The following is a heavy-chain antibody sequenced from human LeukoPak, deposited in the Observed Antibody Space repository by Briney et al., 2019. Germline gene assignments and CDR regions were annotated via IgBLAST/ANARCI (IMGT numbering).Heavy chain of an antibody. J-gene: IGHJ3*02. V-gene: IGHV3-23*01. CDR1: GFTFSSYA. CDR3: ARTIFGVTHGFDI. CDR2: ISDNGGST. Sequence: QPGGSLRLSCAASGFTFSSYAMNWVRQAPGKGLEWVSVISDNGGSTYYADSVKGRFTISRDNSKNTLYLQMNSLTAEDTAVYYCARTIFGVTHGFDIWGQGTMVTVSS. D-gene: IGHD3-3*01.